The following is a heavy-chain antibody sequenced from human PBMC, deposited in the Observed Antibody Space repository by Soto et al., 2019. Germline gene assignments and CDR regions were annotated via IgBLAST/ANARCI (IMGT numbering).Heavy chain of an antibody. CDR2: IYYSGST. J-gene: IGHJ6*03. D-gene: IGHD3-10*02. CDR3: AILVFGKGYYYFMDV. CDR1: GGSISSYY. V-gene: IGHV4-59*01. Sequence: SETLSLTCTVSGGSISSYYWSWIRQPPGKGLEWIGYIYYSGSTNYNPSLKSRVTISVDTSKNQFSLKLSSVTAADTAVYYCAILVFGKGYYYFMDVWGKGTSVTVSS.